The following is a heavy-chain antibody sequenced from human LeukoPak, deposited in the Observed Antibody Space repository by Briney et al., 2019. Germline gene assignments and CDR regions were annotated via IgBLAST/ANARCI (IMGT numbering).Heavy chain of an antibody. CDR2: ISGSGGST. D-gene: IGHD3-3*01. Sequence: PGGSLRLSCAASGFTFSSYAMSWVRQAPGKGLEWVSAISGSGGSTYYTDSVKGRFTISRDNSKNTLYLQMNSLRAEDTAVYYCAKDRHVRITIFGVWGQGTLVTVSS. V-gene: IGHV3-23*01. J-gene: IGHJ4*02. CDR3: AKDRHVRITIFGV. CDR1: GFTFSSYA.